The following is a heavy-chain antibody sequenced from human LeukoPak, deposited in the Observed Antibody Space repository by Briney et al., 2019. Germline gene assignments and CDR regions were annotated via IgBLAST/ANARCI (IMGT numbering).Heavy chain of an antibody. CDR1: GFTFDDYG. Sequence: GGSLRLSCAASGFTFDDYGMSWVRQAPGKGLEWVSGINWNGGSTGYADSVKGRFTISRDNSKNTLYLQMNSLRAEGTAVYYCAKDNQWLAQDWFDPWGQGTLVTVSS. CDR2: INWNGGST. D-gene: IGHD6-19*01. CDR3: AKDNQWLAQDWFDP. V-gene: IGHV3-20*04. J-gene: IGHJ5*02.